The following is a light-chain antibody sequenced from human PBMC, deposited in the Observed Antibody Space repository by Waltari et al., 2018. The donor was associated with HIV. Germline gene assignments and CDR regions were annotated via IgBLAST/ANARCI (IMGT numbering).Light chain of an antibody. Sequence: LTQSPSSLSASVGDVVTITCRSSQTISTSLNWYQQKPGKAPKILISSASSLQSGVPSRFSASGSGTDFTLTISNLQPDDYATYYCQQSYSSPLTFGPGTEVDVK. CDR2: SAS. J-gene: IGKJ3*01. CDR3: QQSYSSPLT. V-gene: IGKV1-39*01. CDR1: QTISTS.